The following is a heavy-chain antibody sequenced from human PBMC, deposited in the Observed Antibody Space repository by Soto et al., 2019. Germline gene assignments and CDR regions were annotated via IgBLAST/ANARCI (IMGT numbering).Heavy chain of an antibody. J-gene: IGHJ6*02. CDR1: GIPVSSNY. V-gene: IGHV3-53*04. D-gene: IGHD3-10*01. CDR2: LHSGGDT. CDR3: ARGGPCYYASRMDV. Sequence: EVQLVESGGGLVQPGGSLRLSCAASGIPVSSNYMTWVRQAPGKGLEWVSVLHSGGDTYYANSVKGRFTISRHDSTNTVFLQMNSVTPEGRAVYYCARGGPCYYASRMDVGGQGSRVTVCS.